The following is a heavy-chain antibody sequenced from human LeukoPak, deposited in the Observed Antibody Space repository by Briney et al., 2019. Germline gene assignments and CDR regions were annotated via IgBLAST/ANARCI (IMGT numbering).Heavy chain of an antibody. J-gene: IGHJ6*04. CDR1: GGSFSGYY. D-gene: IGHD3-10*01. V-gene: IGHV4-34*01. Sequence: SETLSLTCAVYGGSFSGYYWSWIRQPPGKGLEWIGEINHSGSTNYNPSLKSRVTISVDTSKNQFSLKLSSVTAADTAVYYCASHPSGLLWFGELLWVDVWGKGTTVTISS. CDR3: ASHPSGLLWFGELLWVDV. CDR2: INHSGST.